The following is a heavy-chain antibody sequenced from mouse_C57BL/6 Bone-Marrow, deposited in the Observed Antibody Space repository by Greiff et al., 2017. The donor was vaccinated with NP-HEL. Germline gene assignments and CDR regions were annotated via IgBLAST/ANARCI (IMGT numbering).Heavy chain of an antibody. CDR3: ARGGTPINYAMDY. CDR1: GYSITSGYD. D-gene: IGHD1-2*01. V-gene: IGHV3-1*01. Sequence: EVQLQQSGPGMVKPSQSLSLTCTVTGYSITSGYDWHWIRHFPGNKLEWMGYISYSGSTNYNPSLKSRISITHDTSKNHFFLKLNSVTTEDTATYYCARGGTPINYAMDYWGQGTSVTVSS. J-gene: IGHJ4*01. CDR2: ISYSGST.